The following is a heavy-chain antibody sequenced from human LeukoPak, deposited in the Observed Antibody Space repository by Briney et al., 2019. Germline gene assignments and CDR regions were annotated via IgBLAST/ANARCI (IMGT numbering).Heavy chain of an antibody. CDR1: GGSFSGYY. J-gene: IGHJ4*02. V-gene: IGHV4-34*01. CDR3: ARGVYSGSYK. CDR2: INHSGST. Sequence: SETLSLTCAVYGGSFSGYYWSWIRQPPGKGLEWIGEINHSGSTNYNPSLKSRVTISVDTSKNQFSLKLSSVTAADTAVYYCARGVYSGSYKWGQGTLVTVSS. D-gene: IGHD1-26*01.